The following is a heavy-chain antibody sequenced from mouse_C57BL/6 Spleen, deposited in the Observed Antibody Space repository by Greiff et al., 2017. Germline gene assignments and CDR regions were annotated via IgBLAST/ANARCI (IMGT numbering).Heavy chain of an antibody. CDR2: IDPNSGGT. Sequence: QVQLQQPGAELVKPGASVKLSCKASGYTFTSYWMHWVKQRPGRGLEWIGRIDPNSGGTKYNEKFKSKAPLTVDKPSSTAYMQLSILTSEDSAVSYCARGGYAAMGYWGQGTSVTVSS. CDR1: GYTFTSYW. V-gene: IGHV1-72*01. CDR3: ARGGYAAMGY. D-gene: IGHD1-1*02. J-gene: IGHJ4*01.